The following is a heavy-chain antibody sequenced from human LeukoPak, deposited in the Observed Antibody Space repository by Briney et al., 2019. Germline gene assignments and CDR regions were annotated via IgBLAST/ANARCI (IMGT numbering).Heavy chain of an antibody. Sequence: GGSLRLSCAASGFTFSSYAMSWVRQAPGKGLEWVSSISGSGGNTNYADSVKGRFTISRDNSKNTLYLQMNSLRAEDTAVYYCAKCRYYYDSPDWFDPWGQGTLVIVSS. CDR1: GFTFSSYA. CDR2: ISGSGGNT. CDR3: AKCRYYYDSPDWFDP. J-gene: IGHJ5*02. D-gene: IGHD3-22*01. V-gene: IGHV3-23*01.